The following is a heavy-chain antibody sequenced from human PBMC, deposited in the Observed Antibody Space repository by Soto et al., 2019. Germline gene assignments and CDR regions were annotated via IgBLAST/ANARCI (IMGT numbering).Heavy chain of an antibody. J-gene: IGHJ3*02. V-gene: IGHV3-48*01. CDR2: IRSSSSTI. D-gene: IGHD5-12*01. CDR1: GITFSSYA. CDR3: ARQHRDGYKFDI. Sequence: PGGSLRLSCAASGITFSSYAFSWVRQAAGKGLEWVSYIRSSSSTIYYADSVKGRFTISRDNAKNSLYLQMNSLRAEDTAVYYCARQHRDGYKFDIWGQGTMVTVSS.